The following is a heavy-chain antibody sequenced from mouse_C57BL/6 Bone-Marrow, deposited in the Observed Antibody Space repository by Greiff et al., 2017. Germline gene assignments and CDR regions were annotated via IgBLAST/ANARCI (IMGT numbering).Heavy chain of an antibody. D-gene: IGHD2-5*01. CDR1: GYTFTSYW. V-gene: IGHV1-55*01. CDR2: IYPGSGST. CDR3: ARPYYSNYGYCDV. J-gene: IGHJ1*03. Sequence: VQLQQPGAELVKPGASVKMSCKASGYTFTSYWITWVKQRPGQGLEWIGDIYPGSGSTNYNEKFKSKATLTVVTSSSTASMQLSSLTSEDSAVYYCARPYYSNYGYCDVWGTGTTVTVSS.